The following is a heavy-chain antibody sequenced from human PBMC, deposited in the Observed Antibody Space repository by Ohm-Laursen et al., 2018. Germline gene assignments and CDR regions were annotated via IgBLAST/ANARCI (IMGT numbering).Heavy chain of an antibody. J-gene: IGHJ5*02. CDR1: GYSISSGYF. CDR2: IYHSGST. V-gene: IGHV4-38-2*01. Sequence: PSDTLSLTWAVSGYSISSGYFWGWIRQPPGKGLEWIGTIYHSGSTYYNPSLKSRVTISVDTSKNQFSLKLSSVTAADTALYYCARGLWWFDPWGQGTLVTVSS. CDR3: ARGLWWFDP.